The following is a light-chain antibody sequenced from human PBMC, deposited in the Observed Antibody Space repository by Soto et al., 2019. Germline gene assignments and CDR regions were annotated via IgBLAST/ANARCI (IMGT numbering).Light chain of an antibody. CDR2: LSSDGSH. CDR1: SGHSSNA. CDR3: QTWDTGARVV. Sequence: QPVLTQSPSASASLGASVKLTCTLSSGHSSNAIAWHQQQPEKGPRYLMKLSSDGSHSKGDGIPDRFSGSSSGAERYLTISSLQSEDVADYYCQTWDTGARVVFGGGTKLTVL. V-gene: IGLV4-69*01. J-gene: IGLJ2*01.